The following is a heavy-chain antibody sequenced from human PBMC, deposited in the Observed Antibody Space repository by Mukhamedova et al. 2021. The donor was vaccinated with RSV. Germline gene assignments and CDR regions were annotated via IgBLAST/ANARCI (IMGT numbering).Heavy chain of an antibody. V-gene: IGHV1-69*10. D-gene: IGHD6-19*01. J-gene: IGHJ6*03. CDR3: ARAESRLLYCYYYMDV. CDR2: IIPILGIA. Sequence: GLEWMGGIIPILGIANYAQKFQGRVTITADKSTSTAYMELSSLRSEDTAVYYCARAESRLLYCYYYMDVWGQGTTVTVSS.